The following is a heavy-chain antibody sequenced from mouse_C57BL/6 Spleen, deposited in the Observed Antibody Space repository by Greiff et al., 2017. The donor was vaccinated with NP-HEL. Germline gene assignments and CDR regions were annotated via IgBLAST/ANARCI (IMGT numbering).Heavy chain of an antibody. CDR1: GYSFTGYY. CDR3: ARYGTYPDY. Sequence: VQLQQSGPELVKPGASVKISCKASGYSFTGYYMNWVKQSPEKSLEWIGEINPSTGGTTYNQKFKAKATLTVDKSSSTAYMQLKSLTSEDSAVYYCARYGTYPDYWGQGTTLTVSS. CDR2: INPSTGGT. D-gene: IGHD4-1*01. J-gene: IGHJ2*01. V-gene: IGHV1-42*01.